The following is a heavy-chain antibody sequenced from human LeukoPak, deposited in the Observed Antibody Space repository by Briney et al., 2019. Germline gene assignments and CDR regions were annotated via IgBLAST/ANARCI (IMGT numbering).Heavy chain of an antibody. CDR3: ARDEGALSD. CDR2: VKQDGSEK. V-gene: IGHV3-7*01. CDR1: GFTFSSYS. Sequence: GSLRLSCAASGFTFSSYSMSWVRQAPGKGLEWVANVKQDGSEKYYVDSVKGRFTISRDNAKNSLYLQMNSLRVEDTAVYFCARDEGALSDWGQGTLVTASS. J-gene: IGHJ4*02. D-gene: IGHD1-26*01.